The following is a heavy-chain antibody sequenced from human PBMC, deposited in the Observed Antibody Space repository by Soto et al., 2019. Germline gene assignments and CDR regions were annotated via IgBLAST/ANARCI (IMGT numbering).Heavy chain of an antibody. V-gene: IGHV4-31*03. D-gene: IGHD5-12*01. Sequence: QVQLQESGPGLVKPSQTLSLTCSVSGGSIRSSANYWSWIRQYPGKGLEWIGYIYYSGKTSYNPSLKSRVTISVDTSKNQFSLRLSSVTAADTAVYYCARDLPYSGLFDYWGQRTLVTVSS. CDR1: GGSIRSSANY. CDR3: ARDLPYSGLFDY. CDR2: IYYSGKT. J-gene: IGHJ4*02.